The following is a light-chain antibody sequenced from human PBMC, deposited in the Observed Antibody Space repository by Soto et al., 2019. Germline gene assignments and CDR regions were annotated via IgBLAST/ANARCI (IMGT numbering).Light chain of an antibody. CDR1: QDIGSA. Sequence: EVVLTQSPATLSVSPGDRATLSCRASQDIGSAVAWYHQRSGQAPRLLIFDASIRVPTTPARFSGSVSGTEFTLTISSLESEDFEVYFCQQYGDRHRTLGQGTKVDIK. V-gene: IGKV3-15*01. CDR2: DAS. J-gene: IGKJ1*01. CDR3: QQYGDRHRT.